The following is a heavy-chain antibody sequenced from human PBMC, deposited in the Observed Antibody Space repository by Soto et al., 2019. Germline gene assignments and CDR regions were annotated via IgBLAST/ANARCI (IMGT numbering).Heavy chain of an antibody. CDR2: FDPEDGET. D-gene: IGHD5-12*01. CDR3: ATDGGRRWLQFENYYYGMDV. J-gene: IGHJ6*02. Sequence: ASVKVSCKVSGYTLTELSMHWVRQAPGKGLELMGGFDPEDGETIYAQKFQGRVTMTEDTSTDTAYMELSSLRSEDTAVYYCATDGGRRWLQFENYYYGMDVWGQGTTVTVSS. CDR1: GYTLTELS. V-gene: IGHV1-24*01.